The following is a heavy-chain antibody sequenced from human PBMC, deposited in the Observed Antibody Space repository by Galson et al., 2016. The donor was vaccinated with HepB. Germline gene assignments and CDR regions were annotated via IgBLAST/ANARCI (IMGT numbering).Heavy chain of an antibody. CDR1: GFSFSTYW. J-gene: IGHJ6*02. Sequence: SLRLSCAASGFSFSTYWMNWVRQAPGKGLEWVANIKHDGTEKHYVDSVKGRFTISRDNAQNSLSLQMNSLRAEDTAVYYCARDIRGGGCRYGMDVWGQGTTVTVSS. CDR3: ARDIRGGGCRYGMDV. CDR2: IKHDGTEK. D-gene: IGHD2-15*01. V-gene: IGHV3-7*01.